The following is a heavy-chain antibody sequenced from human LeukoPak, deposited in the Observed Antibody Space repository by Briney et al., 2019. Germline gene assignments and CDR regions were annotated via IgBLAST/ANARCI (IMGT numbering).Heavy chain of an antibody. CDR1: GYXLTSYF. CDR2: INPSGGST. D-gene: IGHD1-7*01. V-gene: IGHV1-46*01. CDR3: ARDQDWNYAFDI. Sequence: RASVKVSCRASGYXLTSYFIHWVRQAPGQGLEWVGIINPSGGSTSYAQKFQGRVTMTRDTSTSTVYMELSSLRSEDTAVYYCARDQDWNYAFDIWGQGTMVTVSS. J-gene: IGHJ3*02.